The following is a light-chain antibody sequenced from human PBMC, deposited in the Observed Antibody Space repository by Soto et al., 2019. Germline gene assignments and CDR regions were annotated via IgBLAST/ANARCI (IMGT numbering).Light chain of an antibody. CDR1: SSNIGAGYD. CDR3: QSYDSSLSDSV. V-gene: IGLV1-40*01. J-gene: IGLJ3*02. Sequence: QSVLTQPPSVSGAPGQRVTISCTGSSSNIGAGYDVHWYQQLPGTAPKLLIYGNSNRPSGVPDRFSGSKSGTSASLAITGLQAEDEAEYYCQSYDSSLSDSVFGGGTKVTVL. CDR2: GNS.